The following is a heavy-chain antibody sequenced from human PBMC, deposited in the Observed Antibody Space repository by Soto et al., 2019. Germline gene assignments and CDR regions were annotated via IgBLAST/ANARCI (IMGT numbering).Heavy chain of an antibody. CDR1: GGSISSSSYY. V-gene: IGHV4-39*07. Sequence: SETLTLTCTVSGGSISSSSYYWGWIGQPQGKGLEGIGSNYYSENTYYNPSLKSRVTMSVDTSKNQFSLKLSSVTAADTAVYYGAPSVQPSGTYVYWGQGTLVTVSS. D-gene: IGHD1-26*01. CDR3: APSVQPSGTYVY. CDR2: NYYSENT. J-gene: IGHJ4*02.